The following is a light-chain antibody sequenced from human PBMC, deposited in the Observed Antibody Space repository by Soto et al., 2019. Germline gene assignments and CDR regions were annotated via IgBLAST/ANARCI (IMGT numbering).Light chain of an antibody. V-gene: IGLV2-14*01. Sequence: QSALTQPASVSGSPGQSITMTCTGTTSDIGRYSYVSWYQHHPGKAPKLVIYEVSARPSGLSNRFSGSKSGNTAYLTISGLQAEDEADYYFSSYTSTSTLVFGTGTKLTVL. J-gene: IGLJ1*01. CDR1: TSDIGRYSY. CDR3: SSYTSTSTLV. CDR2: EVS.